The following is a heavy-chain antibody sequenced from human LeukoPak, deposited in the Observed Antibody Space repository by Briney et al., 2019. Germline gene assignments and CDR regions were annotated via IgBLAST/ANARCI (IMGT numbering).Heavy chain of an antibody. CDR3: ARGVRIAVAGYIDY. CDR2: ISYDGPNK. J-gene: IGHJ4*02. D-gene: IGHD6-19*01. Sequence: GGSLRLSCAASGFTFSTYAMHWVRQAPGKGLEWVAAISYDGPNKRYADSVKGRFAISRDNSKNTLYLQMNSLRAEDTAVYYCARGVRIAVAGYIDYWGQGTLVTVSS. V-gene: IGHV3-30*09. CDR1: GFTFSTYA.